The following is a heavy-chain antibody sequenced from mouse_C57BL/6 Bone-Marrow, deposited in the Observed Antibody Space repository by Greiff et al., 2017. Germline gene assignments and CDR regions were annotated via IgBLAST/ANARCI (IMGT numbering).Heavy chain of an antibody. CDR2: IDPNSGGT. CDR1: GYTFTSYW. D-gene: IGHD2-4*01. CDR3: ARGDYDCDGSY. Sequence: VQLQQPGAELVKPGASVKMSCKASGYTFTSYWMHWVKQRPGRSLEWIGRIDPNSGGTKYNEKFKSKATLTVDKHSSTAYMQLSSLTSEDSAVYYCARGDYDCDGSYWGRGTLVTVSA. V-gene: IGHV1-62-3*01. J-gene: IGHJ3*01.